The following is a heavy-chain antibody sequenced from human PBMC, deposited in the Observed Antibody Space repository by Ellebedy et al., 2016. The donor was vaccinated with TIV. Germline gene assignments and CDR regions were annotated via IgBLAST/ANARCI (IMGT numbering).Heavy chain of an antibody. CDR2: LTGAGVGT. D-gene: IGHD4-23*01. CDR3: ARGGNHFFGH. J-gene: IGHJ4*02. Sequence: GESLKISCEASGFTFATYAMTWVRQAPGKGLEWVSGLTGAGVGTYYADSVKGRFTISRDNSKNTLYLQMNSLRAEDTAVYYCARGGNHFFGHWGQGNLVTVSS. CDR1: GFTFATYA. V-gene: IGHV3-23*01.